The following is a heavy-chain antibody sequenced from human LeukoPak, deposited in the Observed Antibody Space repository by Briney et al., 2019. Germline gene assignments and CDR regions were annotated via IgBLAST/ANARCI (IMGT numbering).Heavy chain of an antibody. CDR3: ARESVVVPAAFQLSPDPFDY. J-gene: IGHJ4*02. CDR1: GYSISSGYY. CDR2: IYHGGST. D-gene: IGHD2-2*01. V-gene: IGHV4-38-2*02. Sequence: SETLSLTCTVSGYSISSGYYWGWIRQPPGKGLEWIGSIYHGGSTYYNPSLKSRVTISVDTSKNQFSLKLSSVTAADTAVYYCARESVVVPAAFQLSPDPFDYWGQGTLVTVSS.